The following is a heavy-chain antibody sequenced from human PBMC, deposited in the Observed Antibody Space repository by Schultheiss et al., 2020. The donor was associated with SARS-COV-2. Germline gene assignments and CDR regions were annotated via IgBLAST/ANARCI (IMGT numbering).Heavy chain of an antibody. V-gene: IGHV4-31*03. CDR2: IYYSGST. D-gene: IGHD2-2*01. Sequence: SETLSLTCTVSGGSISSGGYYWSWIRQHPGKGLEWIGYIYYSGSTYYNPSLKSRVTISVDTSKNQFSLKLSSVTAADTAVYYCARDRYCSSTSCSYSYYYGMDVWGQGTTVTVSS. CDR3: ARDRYCSSTSCSYSYYYGMDV. CDR1: GGSISSGGYY. J-gene: IGHJ6*02.